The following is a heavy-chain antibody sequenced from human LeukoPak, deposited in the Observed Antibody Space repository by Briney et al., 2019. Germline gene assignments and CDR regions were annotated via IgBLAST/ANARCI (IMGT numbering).Heavy chain of an antibody. CDR2: INPSGGST. V-gene: IGHV1-46*01. CDR3: ARGAPLAVAGPDAFDI. D-gene: IGHD6-19*01. Sequence: ASVKVSCKASGYTFTSYYMHWVRQAPGQGLEWMGIINPSGGSTSYAQKFQGRVTMTRDTSTSTVYMELSSLRSEDTAVYYCARGAPLAVAGPDAFDIWGQGTMVTVPS. J-gene: IGHJ3*02. CDR1: GYTFTSYY.